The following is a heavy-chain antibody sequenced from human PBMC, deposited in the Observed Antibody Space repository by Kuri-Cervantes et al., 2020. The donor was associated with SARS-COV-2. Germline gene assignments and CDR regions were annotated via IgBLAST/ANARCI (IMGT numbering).Heavy chain of an antibody. V-gene: IGHV3-20*04. CDR3: ARVGVSVYFQH. J-gene: IGHJ1*01. D-gene: IGHD3-16*01. CDR2: INWNGGST. Sequence: GESLKISCAASGFTFDDYGMSWVRQAPGKGLEWVSGINWNGGSTGYADSVKGRFTISRDNAKKSLYLQMNSVRAEDTAVYYCARVGVSVYFQHWGQGTLVTVSS. CDR1: GFTFDDYG.